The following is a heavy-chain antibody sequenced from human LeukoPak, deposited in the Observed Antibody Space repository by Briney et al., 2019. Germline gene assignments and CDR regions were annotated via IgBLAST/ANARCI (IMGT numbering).Heavy chain of an antibody. D-gene: IGHD4-11*01. J-gene: IGHJ5*02. V-gene: IGHV3-23*01. Sequence: GGSLRLSCAASGFTFSSYAMSWVRQAPGKGLEWVSAMSGSGGSTYYADSVKGRFTISRDNSKNMLYLQMHSLRAEDTAVYYCAKDRNPTTVTTLFWFDPWGQGTLVTVSS. CDR3: AKDRNPTTVTTLFWFDP. CDR1: GFTFSSYA. CDR2: MSGSGGST.